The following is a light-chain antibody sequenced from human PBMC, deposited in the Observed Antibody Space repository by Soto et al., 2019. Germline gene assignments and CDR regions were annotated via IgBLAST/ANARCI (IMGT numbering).Light chain of an antibody. Sequence: DIQMTQSPSSLSASVGDRVTITCRASQNIGHYLSWFQQRPGKAPKVLIYTASSLSSGVPSRFSGSGSGTDFTLTISSLQPEDFATYYCQHLNGYPITFGQGTRLEIK. CDR3: QHLNGYPIT. CDR2: TAS. J-gene: IGKJ5*01. V-gene: IGKV1-39*01. CDR1: QNIGHY.